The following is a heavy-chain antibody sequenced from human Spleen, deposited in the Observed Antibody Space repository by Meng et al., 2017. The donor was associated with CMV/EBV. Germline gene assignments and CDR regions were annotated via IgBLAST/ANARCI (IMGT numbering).Heavy chain of an antibody. D-gene: IGHD3-3*01. CDR1: GFTFNNYN. Sequence: GESLKISCAASGFTFNNYNMNWVRQVPGKGSEWISYISSTSIYIYYADSVKGRFTISRDNAKKSLYLQMNSLRAEDTAVYYCARRNNYDFWSGSDVWGQGTTVTVSS. CDR2: ISSTSIYI. V-gene: IGHV3-21*01. CDR3: ARRNNYDFWSGSDV. J-gene: IGHJ6*02.